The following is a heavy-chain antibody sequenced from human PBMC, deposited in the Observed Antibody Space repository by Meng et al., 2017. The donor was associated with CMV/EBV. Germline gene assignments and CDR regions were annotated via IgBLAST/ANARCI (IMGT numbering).Heavy chain of an antibody. Sequence: GESLKLSCAASGFTFSSYSMNWVRQAPGKGLEWVSSISSSSSYIYYADSVKGRFTISRDNSKNSLYLQMNSLRAEDTAVYYCGFSSWYKGPSGYWGQGTLVTVSS. J-gene: IGHJ4*02. CDR2: ISSSSSYI. D-gene: IGHD6-13*01. CDR3: GFSSWYKGPSGY. V-gene: IGHV3-21*01. CDR1: GFTFSSYS.